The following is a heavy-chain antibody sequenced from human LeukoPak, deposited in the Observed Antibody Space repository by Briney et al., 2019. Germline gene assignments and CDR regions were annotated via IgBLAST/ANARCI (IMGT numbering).Heavy chain of an antibody. CDR1: GFTFSEHA. CDR2: ISWNSGSI. Sequence: GGSLRLSCTASGFTFSEHAMTWVRQAPGKGPEWVSGISWNSGSIGYADSVKGRFTISRDNAKNSLYLQMNSLRAEDTALYYCAKESVRGPNYYYGMDVWGQGTTVTVSS. D-gene: IGHD3-10*01. J-gene: IGHJ6*02. V-gene: IGHV3-9*01. CDR3: AKESVRGPNYYYGMDV.